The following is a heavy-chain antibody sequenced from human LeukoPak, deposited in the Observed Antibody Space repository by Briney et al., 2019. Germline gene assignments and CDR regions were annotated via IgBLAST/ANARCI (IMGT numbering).Heavy chain of an antibody. J-gene: IGHJ6*03. Sequence: GESQKISCKGSGYSFTSYWIGWERQMPGKGLEWMGIIYPGDSDTRYSPSFQGQVTISADKSISTAYLQWSSLKASDTAMYYCVRLQYSYGSYYYYYMDVWGKGTTVTISS. CDR1: GYSFTSYW. D-gene: IGHD5-18*01. CDR3: VRLQYSYGSYYYYYMDV. CDR2: IYPGDSDT. V-gene: IGHV5-51*01.